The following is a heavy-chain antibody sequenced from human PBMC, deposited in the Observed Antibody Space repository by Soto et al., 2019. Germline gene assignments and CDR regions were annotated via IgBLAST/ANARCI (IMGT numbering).Heavy chain of an antibody. CDR3: AKCGSNYYYNYMDV. D-gene: IGHD4-4*01. CDR1: GFTFSSYA. V-gene: IGHV3-23*01. J-gene: IGHJ6*03. CDR2: ISGSGGST. Sequence: EVQLLESGGGLVQPGGSLRLSCAASGFTFSSYAMSWVRQAPGKGLEWVSAISGSGGSTYYADSVKGRFTISRDNSKNTLYLQMNSLRAEDTAVYSCAKCGSNYYYNYMDVWGKGTTVNVSS.